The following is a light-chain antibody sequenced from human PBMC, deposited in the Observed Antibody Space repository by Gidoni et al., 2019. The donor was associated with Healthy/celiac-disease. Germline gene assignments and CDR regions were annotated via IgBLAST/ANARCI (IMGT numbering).Light chain of an antibody. CDR2: DAS. CDR3: QQRGNWPPT. J-gene: IGKJ4*01. V-gene: IGKV3-11*01. Sequence: DIALKQSPATLSLSPGERATLSCRASQSFSSYLAWYHQKPGQAPRLLIYDASNRATGIPARFSGSGSGTDFTLTISSLEPEDFAVYYCQQRGNWPPTFGGGTKVEIK. CDR1: QSFSSY.